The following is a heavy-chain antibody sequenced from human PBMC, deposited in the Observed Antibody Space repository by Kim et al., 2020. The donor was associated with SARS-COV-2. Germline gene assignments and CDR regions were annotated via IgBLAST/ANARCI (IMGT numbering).Heavy chain of an antibody. CDR2: ISGSGGST. Sequence: GGSLRLSCAASGFTFSSYAMSWVRQAPGKGLEWVSAISGSGGSTYYADSVKGRFTISRDNSKNTLYLQMNSLRAEDTAVYYCASEGSAAGTFPLPNAEYFQHWGQGTLVTVSS. D-gene: IGHD6-13*01. CDR3: ASEGSAAGTFPLPNAEYFQH. CDR1: GFTFSSYA. V-gene: IGHV3-23*01. J-gene: IGHJ1*01.